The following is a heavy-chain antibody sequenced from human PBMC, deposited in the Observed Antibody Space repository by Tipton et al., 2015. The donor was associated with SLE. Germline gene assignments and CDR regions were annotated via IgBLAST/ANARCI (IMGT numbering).Heavy chain of an antibody. CDR1: GFSVSDNY. J-gene: IGHJ4*02. CDR2: IYSGGTT. D-gene: IGHD3-9*01. Sequence: SLRLSCAASGFSVSDNYMSWVRQAPGKGLEWVSVIYSGGTTDYADSVKGRFTISSDNSKNTLYLQMNSLRAEDTAVYYCAREIVFYGETGYSEGPFDYWGQGTLVTVSS. V-gene: IGHV3-66*01. CDR3: AREIVFYGETGYSEGPFDY.